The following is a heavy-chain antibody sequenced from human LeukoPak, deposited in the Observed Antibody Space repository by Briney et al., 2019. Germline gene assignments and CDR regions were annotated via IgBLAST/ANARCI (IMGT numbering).Heavy chain of an antibody. CDR2: IYYSGST. V-gene: IGHV4-59*01. D-gene: IGHD2/OR15-2a*01. CDR1: GGSISSYY. Sequence: SETLSLTCTVSGGSISSYYWSWIRQPPGKGLEWIGYIYYSGSTNYNPSLKSRVTISVDTSKNQFSLKLSSVTAADTAVYYCACEKSYYFDYWGQGTLVTVSS. J-gene: IGHJ4*02. CDR3: ACEKSYYFDY.